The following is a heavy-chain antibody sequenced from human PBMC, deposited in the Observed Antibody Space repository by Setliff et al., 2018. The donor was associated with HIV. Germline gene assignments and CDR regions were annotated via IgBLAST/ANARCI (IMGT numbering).Heavy chain of an antibody. V-gene: IGHV4-4*02. CDR3: ARETYDSSGYNSWPLFDY. CDR1: SDSVSNSNW. D-gene: IGHD3-22*01. Sequence: PSETLSLTCVVSSDSVSNSNWWSWVRQSPGKGLEWIGEIYHTGSTHYNPSLESRVAISIDKSKNQFSLKMTSVTAADTAVYYCARETYDSSGYNSWPLFDYWGQGTLVTVSS. CDR2: IYHTGST. J-gene: IGHJ4*02.